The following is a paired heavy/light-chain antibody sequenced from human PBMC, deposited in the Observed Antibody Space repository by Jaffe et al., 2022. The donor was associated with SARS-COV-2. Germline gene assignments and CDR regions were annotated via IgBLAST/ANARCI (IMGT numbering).Heavy chain of an antibody. V-gene: IGHV3-11*01. D-gene: IGHD5-12*01. CDR2: ISSSGSTI. CDR1: GFTFSDYY. Sequence: QVQLVESGGGLVKPGGSLRLSCAASGFTFSDYYMSWIRQAPGKGLEWVSYISSSGSTIYYADSVKGRFTISRDNAKNSLYLQMNSLRAEDTAVYYCASWRRDGYTEYYFDYWGQGTLVTVSS. CDR3: ASWRRDGYTEYYFDY. J-gene: IGHJ4*02.
Light chain of an antibody. J-gene: IGLJ2*01. CDR3: CSYAGSYTL. CDR1: SSDVGGYNY. CDR2: DVS. Sequence: QSALTQPRSVSGSPGQSVTISCTGTSSDVGGYNYVSWYQQHPGKAPKLMIYDVSKRPSGVPDRFSGSKSGNTASLTISGLQAEDEADYYCCSYAGSYTLFGGGTKLTVL. V-gene: IGLV2-11*01.